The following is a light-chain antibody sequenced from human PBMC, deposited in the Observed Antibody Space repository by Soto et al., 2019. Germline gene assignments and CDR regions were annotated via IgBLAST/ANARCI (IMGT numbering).Light chain of an antibody. CDR3: SSYTSSSTLYV. Sequence: QSALTQPASVSGSPGQSITISCTGTSSDVGGYNYVSWYLQHPGKAPKLMIYDVSNRPSGVYNRFSGSKSGNTASLTISGLQAEDEADYYCSSYTSSSTLYVFGTGTKLTVL. J-gene: IGLJ1*01. V-gene: IGLV2-14*01. CDR1: SSDVGGYNY. CDR2: DVS.